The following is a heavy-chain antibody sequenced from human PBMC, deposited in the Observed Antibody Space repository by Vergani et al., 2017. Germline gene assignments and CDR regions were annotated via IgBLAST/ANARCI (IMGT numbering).Heavy chain of an antibody. CDR1: GFTFSSYS. Sequence: EVQLVESGGGLVKPGGSLRLSCAASGFTFSSYSMNWVRQAPGKGLEWVSSISSSSSYIYYADSVKGRFTIARNNAKNSLYLKMNSRRAEDTAVYYCARSKEVGATSFYYWGQGTLVTVSS. V-gene: IGHV3-21*01. J-gene: IGHJ4*02. D-gene: IGHD1-26*01. CDR3: ARSKEVGATSFYY. CDR2: ISSSSSYI.